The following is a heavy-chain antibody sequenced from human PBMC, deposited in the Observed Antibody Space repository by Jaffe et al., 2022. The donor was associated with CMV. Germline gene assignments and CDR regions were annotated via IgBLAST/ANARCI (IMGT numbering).Heavy chain of an antibody. V-gene: IGHV3-21*01. J-gene: IGHJ4*02. CDR1: GFTFSSYS. CDR3: ARDSYGSSPWYYFDY. CDR2: ISSSSSYI. D-gene: IGHD5-18*01. Sequence: EVQLVESGGGLVKPGGSLRLSCAASGFTFSSYSMNWVRQAPGKGLEWVSSISSSSSYIYYADSVKGRFTISRDNAKNSLYLQMNSLRAEDTAVYYCARDSYGSSPWYYFDYWGQGTLVTVSS.